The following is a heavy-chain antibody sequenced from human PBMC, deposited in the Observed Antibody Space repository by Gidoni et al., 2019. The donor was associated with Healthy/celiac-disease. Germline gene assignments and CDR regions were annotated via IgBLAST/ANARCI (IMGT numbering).Heavy chain of an antibody. J-gene: IGHJ4*02. CDR2: ISSSSSYI. Sequence: EVQLVESGGGLVKPGGSLRLSCAASGFTFSSYSMNLVRQAPGKGLEWVSSISSSSSYIYYADSGKGRFTISRDNAKNSLYLQMNSLRAEDTAVYYCARDVGIATQPGGYWGQGTLVTVSS. CDR3: ARDVGIATQPGGY. D-gene: IGHD6-13*01. CDR1: GFTFSSYS. V-gene: IGHV3-21*01.